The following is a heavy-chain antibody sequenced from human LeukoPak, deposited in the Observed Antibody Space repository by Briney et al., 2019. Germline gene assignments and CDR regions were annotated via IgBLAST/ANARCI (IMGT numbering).Heavy chain of an antibody. CDR2: IYTSGST. V-gene: IGHV4-61*02. CDR3: ARDQYYYDSSGYYYYFDY. D-gene: IGHD3-22*01. Sequence: SQALSLTCTVSGGSISSGGYYWSWIRQHPGKGLEWIGRIYTSGSTNYNPSLKSRVTMSVDTSKNQISLKLSSVTAADTAVYYCARDQYYYDSSGYYYYFDYWGQGTLVTVSS. CDR1: GGSISSGGYY. J-gene: IGHJ4*02.